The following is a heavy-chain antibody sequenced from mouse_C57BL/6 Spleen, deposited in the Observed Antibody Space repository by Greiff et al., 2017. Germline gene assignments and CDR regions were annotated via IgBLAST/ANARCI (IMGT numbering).Heavy chain of an antibody. CDR2: IDPSDSET. Sequence: VPLQQPGAELVRPGSSVKLSCKASGYTFTSYWMHWVKQRPIQGLEWIGNIDPSDSETHYNQKFKDKATLTVDKSSSTAYMQLSSLTSEDSAVYYCARSRLRQGYFDYWGQGTTLTVSS. CDR3: ARSRLRQGYFDY. J-gene: IGHJ2*01. D-gene: IGHD2-4*01. CDR1: GYTFTSYW. V-gene: IGHV1-52*01.